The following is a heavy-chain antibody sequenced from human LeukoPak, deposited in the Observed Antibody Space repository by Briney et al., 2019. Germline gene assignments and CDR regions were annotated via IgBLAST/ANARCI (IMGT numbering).Heavy chain of an antibody. V-gene: IGHV1-8*01. CDR1: GYTFTSYD. Sequence: GGSVKVSCKASGYTFTSYDTNWVRQATGQGLEWMGWMNPNSGNTGDAQKFQGRVTMTRNTSISTAYMELSSLRSEDTAVYYCARVEVNGDRLLFDYWGQGTLVTVSS. J-gene: IGHJ4*02. D-gene: IGHD4-17*01. CDR2: MNPNSGNT. CDR3: ARVEVNGDRLLFDY.